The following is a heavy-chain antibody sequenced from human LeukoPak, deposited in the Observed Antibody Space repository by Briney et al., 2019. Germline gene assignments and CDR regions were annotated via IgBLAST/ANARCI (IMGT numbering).Heavy chain of an antibody. J-gene: IGHJ4*02. CDR2: ISAYNGNT. V-gene: IGHV1-18*01. CDR3: ARVLIGPGYFGY. CDR1: GYTFTSYG. D-gene: IGHD3-22*01. Sequence: ASVKVSCKASGYTFTSYGISWVRQAPGQGLEWMGWISAYNGNTNYAQKLQGSVTMTTDTSTSTAYMELRSLRSDDTAVYYCARVLIGPGYFGYWGQGTLVTVSS.